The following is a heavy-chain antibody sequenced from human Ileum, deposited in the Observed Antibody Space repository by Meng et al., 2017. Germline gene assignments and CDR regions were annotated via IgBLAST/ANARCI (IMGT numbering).Heavy chain of an antibody. V-gene: IGHV4-34*01. J-gene: IGHJ4*02. CDR3: ARTSGWFYY. CDR1: GGSFSGYY. CDR2: INHSGST. D-gene: IGHD6-19*01. Sequence: QVQLQQRGGGLLKPSATLSLTCAVYGGSFSGYYWSWIRQPPGKGLEWIGEINHSGSTNYNPSLKSRVTISVDTSKNQFSLKLSSVTAADTAVYYCARTSGWFYYWGQGTLVTVSS.